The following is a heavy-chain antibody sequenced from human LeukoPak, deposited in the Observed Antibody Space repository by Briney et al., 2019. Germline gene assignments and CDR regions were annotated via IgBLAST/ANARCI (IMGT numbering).Heavy chain of an antibody. CDR1: GFTFSSYN. CDR3: ARNCWDYGSGSYCGIDY. V-gene: IGHV3-21*03. D-gene: IGHD3-10*01. CDR2: ITSSSNYI. J-gene: IGHJ4*02. Sequence: GGSLRLSCAASGFTFSSYNMNWVRQAPGKGLEWVSSITSSSNYIYYADSVKGRFTISRDNAKNSLYLQMNSLRAEDTTVYYCARNCWDYGSGSYCGIDYWGQGTLVTVSS.